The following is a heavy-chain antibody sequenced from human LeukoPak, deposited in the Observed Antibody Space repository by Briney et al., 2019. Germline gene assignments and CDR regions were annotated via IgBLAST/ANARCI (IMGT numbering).Heavy chain of an antibody. CDR2: INHSGST. CDR3: ARGLSGYGGNGQYFDY. V-gene: IGHV4-34*01. J-gene: IGHJ4*02. CDR1: GGSFSGYY. Sequence: SETLSLTCAVYGGSFSGYYWSWIRQPPGKGLEWIGEINHSGSTNYNPPLKSRVTISVDTSKNQFSLKLSSVTAADTAVYYCARGLSGYGGNGQYFDYWGQGTLVTVSS. D-gene: IGHD4-17*01.